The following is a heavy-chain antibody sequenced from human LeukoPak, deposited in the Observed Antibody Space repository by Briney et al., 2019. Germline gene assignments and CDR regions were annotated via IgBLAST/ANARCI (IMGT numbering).Heavy chain of an antibody. V-gene: IGHV4-38-2*02. J-gene: IGHJ5*02. CDR1: GGSISSGYY. Sequence: PSETLSLTCTVSGGSISSGYYWGWIRQPPGKGLEWIGSIYHSGSTYYNPSLKSRVTISVDTSKNQFSLKLSSVTAADTAVYYCARCRSPEGRWFDPWGQGTLVTVSS. CDR3: ARCRSPEGRWFDP. CDR2: IYHSGST. D-gene: IGHD6-6*01.